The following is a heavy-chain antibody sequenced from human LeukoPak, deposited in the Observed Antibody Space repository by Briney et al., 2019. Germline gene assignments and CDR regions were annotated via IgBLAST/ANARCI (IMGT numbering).Heavy chain of an antibody. CDR3: AKRGGTYSYYYYMDV. J-gene: IGHJ6*03. Sequence: QTGGSLRLSCVASGFTFTTYAMQWVRQAPGKGLEWVAFIQYDGNTKYYVDSVKGRFTISRDTSKNTLFLQMSSLRAEDTAVYYCAKRGGTYSYYYYMDVWGKGTTVTVSS. CDR1: GFTFTTYA. D-gene: IGHD1-26*01. V-gene: IGHV3-30*02. CDR2: IQYDGNTK.